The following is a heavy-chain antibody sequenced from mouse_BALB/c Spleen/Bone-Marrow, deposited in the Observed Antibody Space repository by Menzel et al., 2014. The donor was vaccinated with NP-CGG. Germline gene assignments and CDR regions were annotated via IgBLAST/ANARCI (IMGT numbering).Heavy chain of an antibody. V-gene: IGHV1-5*01. CDR2: IYPGNSDT. J-gene: IGHJ1*01. CDR3: TLAYFGQGDWFFDV. CDR1: DYTFTSYR. Sequence: VQLQQSGTVLARPGASVKMSCKASDYTFTSYRMHWLKQRPGQGLEWIGAIYPGNSDTSYNQKFKGKAELTAVTSTSTAYMDLSSLTNEDCAVYYCTLAYFGQGDWFFDVWGAGTTVTVSS. D-gene: IGHD2-10*01.